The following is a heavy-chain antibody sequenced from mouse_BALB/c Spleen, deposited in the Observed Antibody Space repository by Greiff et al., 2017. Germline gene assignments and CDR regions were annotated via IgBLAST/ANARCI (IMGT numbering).Heavy chain of an antibody. CDR3: ARVGINYAMDY. CDR1: GYSITSGYY. D-gene: IGHD2-4*01. CDR2: ISYDGSN. Sequence: EVQLVESGPGLVKPSQSLSLTCSVTGYSITSGYYWNWIRQFPGNKLEWMGYISYDGSNNYNPSLKNRISITRDTSKNQFFLKLNSVTTEDTATYYCARVGINYAMDYWGQGTSVTVSS. V-gene: IGHV3-6*02. J-gene: IGHJ4*01.